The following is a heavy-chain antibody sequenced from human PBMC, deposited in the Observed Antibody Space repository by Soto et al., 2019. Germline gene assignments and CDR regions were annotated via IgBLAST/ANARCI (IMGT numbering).Heavy chain of an antibody. J-gene: IGHJ6*02. CDR3: ARIHSSSSSEMDV. V-gene: IGHV6-1*01. Sequence: SQTLSLTCAISGASVSSNSAAWNWIRQSPSRGLEWLGRTYYRSKWYSHYAVSVKSRITINPDTSKNQFSLQLNSVTPDDTAVYYCARIHSSSSSEMDVWGQGTTVTVSS. CDR2: TYYRSKWYS. CDR1: GASVSSNSAA. D-gene: IGHD6-6*01.